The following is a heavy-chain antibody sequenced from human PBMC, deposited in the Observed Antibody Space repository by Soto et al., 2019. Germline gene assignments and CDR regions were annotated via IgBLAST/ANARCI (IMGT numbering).Heavy chain of an antibody. CDR1: GGSISGSNW. CDR3: AREYSSSYLPYFDY. Sequence: QVQLQESGPGLVKPSGTLSLTCAVSGGSISGSNWWSWVRQPPGKGLEWIRAIYQSGSTNYDPSLKSRVTISVDKSKNQFSLKLSSVTAAGTAVYSCAREYSSSYLPYFDYWGQGTLVTVSS. D-gene: IGHD6-13*01. CDR2: IYQSGST. J-gene: IGHJ4*02. V-gene: IGHV4-4*02.